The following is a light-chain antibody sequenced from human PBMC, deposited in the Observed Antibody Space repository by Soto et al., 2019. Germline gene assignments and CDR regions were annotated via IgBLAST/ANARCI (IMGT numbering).Light chain of an antibody. J-gene: IGKJ5*01. Sequence: AIQLTQSPSSLSASVGDRVTITCRASQGISSALAWYQQKPGKAPKLLIYDASSLESGVPSRFSGSGSGTDFTLTISSLQPEDFATDYCQQFHSYPLGITFGQGTRLEIK. CDR2: DAS. V-gene: IGKV1-13*02. CDR1: QGISSA. CDR3: QQFHSYPLGIT.